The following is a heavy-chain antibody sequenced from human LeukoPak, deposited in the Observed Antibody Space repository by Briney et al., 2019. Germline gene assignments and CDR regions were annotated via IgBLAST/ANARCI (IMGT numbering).Heavy chain of an antibody. CDR2: IKQDGSEQ. Sequence: GGSLRLSCAASGFTFSNYWMSWVRQAPGKGLEWVANIKQDGSEQYYVDSVKGRLTISRDNAKNSLYLQMNSLRAEDTAVYYCARLGEKADFDYWGQGALVTVSS. V-gene: IGHV3-7*01. J-gene: IGHJ4*02. D-gene: IGHD3-16*01. CDR3: ARLGEKADFDY. CDR1: GFTFSNYW.